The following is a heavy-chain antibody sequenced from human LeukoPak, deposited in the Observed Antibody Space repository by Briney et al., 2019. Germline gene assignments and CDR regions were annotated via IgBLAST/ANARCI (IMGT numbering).Heavy chain of an antibody. D-gene: IGHD6-13*01. V-gene: IGHV3-20*04. CDR1: GFTFEDYG. J-gene: IGHJ4*02. CDR2: INWNGGST. Sequence: GGSLRLSCAASGFTFEDYGMSWVRQAPGKGLEWVSGINWNGGSTGYTDSVKGRFTISRDNAKNSLYLQVNSLRAEDTALYYCARALYSGRGAFDYWGQGTLVTVSS. CDR3: ARALYSGRGAFDY.